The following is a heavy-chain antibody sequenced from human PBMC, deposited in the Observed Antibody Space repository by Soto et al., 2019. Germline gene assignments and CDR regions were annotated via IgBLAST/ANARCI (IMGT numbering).Heavy chain of an antibody. CDR1: GFTFSSSA. CDR3: VNSATKDTAMVPDYCYRMDV. CDR2: ISMNGVST. V-gene: IGHV3-64D*06. Sequence: GGFLRLSVTASGFTFSSSAMHWVRRAPGKGLEYVSSISMNGVSTYYADSVKGRFTISRDNSTHTLYLRMSSRRAEDTAVYYCVNSATKDTAMVPDYCYRMDVWGQGTTVTVSS. D-gene: IGHD5-18*01. J-gene: IGHJ6*02.